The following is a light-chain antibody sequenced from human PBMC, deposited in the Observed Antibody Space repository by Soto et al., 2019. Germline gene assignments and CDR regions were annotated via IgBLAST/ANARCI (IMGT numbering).Light chain of an antibody. CDR2: GAS. CDR3: QQYNHWPLM. J-gene: IGKJ1*01. CDR1: QSNSSN. V-gene: IGKV3-15*01. Sequence: VVMPQSPSTLSALPGERTTISCLYSQSNSSNLVWYQQKPGQPPRLLIYGASTRATGIPDRFSGSGSGTEFTLTISSLQSEDFAVYYCQQYNHWPLMFGQGTKVDVK.